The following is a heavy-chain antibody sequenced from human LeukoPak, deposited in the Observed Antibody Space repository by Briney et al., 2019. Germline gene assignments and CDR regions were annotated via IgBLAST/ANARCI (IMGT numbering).Heavy chain of an antibody. CDR1: GFTFSSYW. CDR3: ARDPLPRGGDYFDY. V-gene: IGHV3-7*01. J-gene: IGHJ4*02. Sequence: GGSLRLSCAASGFTFSSYWMSWVRQAPGKGLEWVANIKQDGSEKYYVDSVKGRFTISRDNAKNSLYLQMNSLRAEDTAVYYCARDPLPRGGDYFDYWGQGTLVTVSS. D-gene: IGHD3-10*01. CDR2: IKQDGSEK.